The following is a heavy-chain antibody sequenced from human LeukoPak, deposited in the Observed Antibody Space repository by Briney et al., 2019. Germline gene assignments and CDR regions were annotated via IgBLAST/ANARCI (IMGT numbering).Heavy chain of an antibody. CDR3: ARDTYSSGWYCDY. CDR1: GGTFSSYA. CDR2: IIPILGIA. Sequence: PGGSLRLSCAASGGTFSSYAISWVRQAPGQGLEWMGRIIPILGIANYAQKFQGRVTITADKSTSTAYMELSSPRSEDTAVYYCARDTYSSGWYCDYWGQGTLVTVSS. J-gene: IGHJ4*02. V-gene: IGHV1-69*04. D-gene: IGHD6-19*01.